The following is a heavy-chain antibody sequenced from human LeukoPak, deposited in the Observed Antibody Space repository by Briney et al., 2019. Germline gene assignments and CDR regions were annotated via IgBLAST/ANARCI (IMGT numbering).Heavy chain of an antibody. CDR2: IKQDGSEK. Sequence: GSLRLSCAASGFTFSSYWMSWVRQAPGKGLEWVANIKQDGSEKYYVDSAKGRFTISRDNAKNSLYLQMNSLRAEDTAVYYCARDLPIDTAMVESNGFDYWGQGTLVTVSS. D-gene: IGHD5-18*01. CDR1: GFTFSSYW. CDR3: ARDLPIDTAMVESNGFDY. V-gene: IGHV3-7*01. J-gene: IGHJ4*02.